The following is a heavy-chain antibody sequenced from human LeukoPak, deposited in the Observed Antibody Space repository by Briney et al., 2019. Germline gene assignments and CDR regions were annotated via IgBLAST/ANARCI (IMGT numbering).Heavy chain of an antibody. CDR2: ITGSGGNT. D-gene: IGHD6-13*01. Sequence: GGSLRLSCAASGFIFSSYSMSWVRQAPGKGLEWVSVITGSGGNTYYADSVKGRFTISKDNSKNTVYLQMSSLRVDDAAVYYCAKAASSSWPSYYYGMDVWGQGTTVTVSS. CDR3: AKAASSSWPSYYYGMDV. V-gene: IGHV3-23*01. J-gene: IGHJ6*02. CDR1: GFIFSSYS.